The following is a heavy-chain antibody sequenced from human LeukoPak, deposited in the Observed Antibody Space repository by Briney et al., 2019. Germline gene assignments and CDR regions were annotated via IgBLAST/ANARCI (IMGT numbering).Heavy chain of an antibody. D-gene: IGHD2-8*02. J-gene: IGHJ4*02. Sequence: SETLSLTCTVSGGSISSSSYYWGWIRQPPGKGLEWIGSIYYSGSTYYNPSLKSRVTISVDTSKNQFSLKLSSVTAADTAVYYCARVTGPMSLDYWGQGTLVTVSS. CDR1: GGSISSSSYY. CDR3: ARVTGPMSLDY. V-gene: IGHV4-39*01. CDR2: IYYSGST.